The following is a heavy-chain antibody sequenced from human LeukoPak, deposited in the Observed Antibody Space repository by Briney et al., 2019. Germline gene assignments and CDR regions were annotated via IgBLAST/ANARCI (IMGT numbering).Heavy chain of an antibody. CDR2: ISAYNGNT. V-gene: IGHV1-18*01. CDR1: GYTFTSYG. CDR3: ARANYDILTGYRSYFDY. D-gene: IGHD3-9*01. Sequence: GASVKVSCKASGYTFTSYGISWVRQAPGQGLEWMGWISAYNGNTNYAQKLQGRVTMTTDTSTSTAYMELRSLRSDDTAAYYCARANYDILTGYRSYFDYWGQGTLVTVSS. J-gene: IGHJ4*02.